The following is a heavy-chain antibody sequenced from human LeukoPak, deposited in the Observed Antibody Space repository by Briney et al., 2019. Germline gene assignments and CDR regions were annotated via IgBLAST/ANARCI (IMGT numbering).Heavy chain of an antibody. D-gene: IGHD5-18*01. Sequence: SETLSLTCTVSGGSISSYYWSWIRQPPGKGLEWIGYIYYSGSTNYNPSLKSRVTISVDTSKNQFSLKLSSVTAADTAVYYCARADFTLGTAMVPNSWFDPWGQGTLVTVSS. CDR3: ARADFTLGTAMVPNSWFDP. V-gene: IGHV4-59*01. CDR2: IYYSGST. J-gene: IGHJ5*02. CDR1: GGSISSYY.